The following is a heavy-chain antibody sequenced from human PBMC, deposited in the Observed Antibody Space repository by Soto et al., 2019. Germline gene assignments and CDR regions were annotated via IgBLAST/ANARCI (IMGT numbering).Heavy chain of an antibody. J-gene: IGHJ4*02. CDR2: ISAYNGVA. V-gene: IGHV1-18*01. CDR3: ARNGGSSSPLGY. CDR1: GYSFTTYG. D-gene: IGHD6-6*01. Sequence: ASVKVSCKASGYSFTTYGVTWVRQAPGQGLEWMGWISAYNGVANYAQKFQGRINMTADTSTNMAYLELRSLRSDDAAVYYCARNGGSSSPLGYWGQGTLVTVSS.